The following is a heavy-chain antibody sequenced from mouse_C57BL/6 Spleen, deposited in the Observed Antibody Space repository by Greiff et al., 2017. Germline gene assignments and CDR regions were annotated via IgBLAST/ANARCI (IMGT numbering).Heavy chain of an antibody. J-gene: IGHJ2*01. CDR1: GYAFSSSW. D-gene: IGHD2-12*01. CDR2: IYPGDGDT. Sequence: VQLQQSGPELVKPGASVKISCKASGYAFSSSWMNWVKQRPGKGLEWIGRIYPGDGDTNYNGKFKGKATLTADKSSSTAYMQLSSLTSEDSAVYFCARMGDLTYYFDYGGQGTTLTVSS. V-gene: IGHV1-82*01. CDR3: ARMGDLTYYFDY.